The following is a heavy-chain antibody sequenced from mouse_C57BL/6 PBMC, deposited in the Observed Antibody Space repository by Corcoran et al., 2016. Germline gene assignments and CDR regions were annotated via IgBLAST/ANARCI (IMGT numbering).Heavy chain of an antibody. CDR1: GYTFTDYY. D-gene: IGHD1-1*01. J-gene: IGHJ2*01. CDR3: AREPVLRYYFDY. V-gene: IGHV1-26*01. Sequence: EVQLQQSGPELVKPGASVKISSKASGYTFTDYYMNWVKQSHGKSLEWIGDINPNNGGTSYNQKFKGKATLTVDKSSSTAYMELRSLTSEDSAVYYCAREPVLRYYFDYWGQGTTLTVSS. CDR2: INPNNGGT.